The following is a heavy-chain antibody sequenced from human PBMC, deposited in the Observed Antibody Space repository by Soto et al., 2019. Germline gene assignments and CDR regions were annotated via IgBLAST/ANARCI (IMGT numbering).Heavy chain of an antibody. D-gene: IGHD6-13*01. J-gene: IGHJ4*02. CDR3: ASGYRSSWYPSPFDY. V-gene: IGHV3-33*01. Sequence: GGSLRLSCAASGFTFSSYGMHWVRQAPGKGLEWVAVIWYDGSNKYYADSVKGRFTISRDNSKNTLYLQMNSLRAEDTAVYYCASGYRSSWYPSPFDYWGQGTLVTVSS. CDR2: IWYDGSNK. CDR1: GFTFSSYG.